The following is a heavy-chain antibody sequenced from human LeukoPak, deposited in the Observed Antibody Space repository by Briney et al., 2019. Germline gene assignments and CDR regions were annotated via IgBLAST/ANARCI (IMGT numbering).Heavy chain of an antibody. CDR1: GFTFSSYA. D-gene: IGHD6-19*01. Sequence: PGGSLRLSCAASGFTFSSYAMSWVRQAPGKGLEWVSGISGRDGNTYYADSVKGRFTISRDNSKNTLYLQMISLRVKDTAIYYCAKDRIVMSGFFDYWGQGTLVTVSS. CDR3: AKDRIVMSGFFDY. CDR2: ISGRDGNT. J-gene: IGHJ4*02. V-gene: IGHV3-23*01.